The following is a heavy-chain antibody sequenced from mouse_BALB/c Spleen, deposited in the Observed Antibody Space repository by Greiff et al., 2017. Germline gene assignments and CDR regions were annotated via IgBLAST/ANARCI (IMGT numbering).Heavy chain of an antibody. Sequence: EVKLMESGGGLVKPGGSLKLSCAASGFTFSDYYMYWVRQTPEKRLEWVATISDGGSYTYYPDSVKGRFTISRDNAKNNLYLQMSSLKSEDTAMYYCARDRGGNYEGAWFAYWGQGTLVTVSA. J-gene: IGHJ3*01. D-gene: IGHD2-1*01. CDR1: GFTFSDYY. CDR3: ARDRGGNYEGAWFAY. CDR2: ISDGGSYT. V-gene: IGHV5-4*02.